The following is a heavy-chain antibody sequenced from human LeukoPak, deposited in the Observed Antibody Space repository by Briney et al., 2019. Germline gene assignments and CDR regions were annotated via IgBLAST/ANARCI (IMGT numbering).Heavy chain of an antibody. CDR2: IYYIGST. J-gene: IGHJ4*01. Sequence: PSETLSLTCTVSGGSISSYYWSWIRQPPGKGLEWIGYIYYIGSTNYNPSLRGRVTISIDTSKNQFSLKVSSVTAADTAVYYCARGGHGGYNYHYWGHGTLVTVSS. CDR1: GGSISSYY. D-gene: IGHD5-24*01. CDR3: ARGGHGGYNYHY. V-gene: IGHV4-59*01.